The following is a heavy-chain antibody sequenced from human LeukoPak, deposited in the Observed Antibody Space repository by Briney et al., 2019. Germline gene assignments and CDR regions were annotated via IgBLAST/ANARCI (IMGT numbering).Heavy chain of an antibody. V-gene: IGHV3-23*01. CDR2: ISGSGDRT. D-gene: IGHD3-10*01. CDR1: GFTFSSYA. Sequence: QSGGSLRLSCAASGFTFSSYAMSWVRQAPAKGLEWVSVISGSGDRTYYADSVRGRFTISRDNAKNSLYLQMNSLRAEDTAVYYCASSLEEVVRGVRRPRQGLVWGQGTLVTVSS. CDR3: ASSLEEVVRGVRRPRQGLV. J-gene: IGHJ4*02.